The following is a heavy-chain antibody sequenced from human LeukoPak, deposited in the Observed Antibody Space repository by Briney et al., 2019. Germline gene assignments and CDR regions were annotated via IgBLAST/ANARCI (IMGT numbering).Heavy chain of an antibody. CDR1: GFTFSSYA. Sequence: GGSLRLSCAASGFTFSSYAMSWVRQAPGKGLEWVSAISGSGGSTYYADSVKGRFTISRDNSKNTLYLQMNSLRAEDTAVYYCAKDRAYSSGWYINYYYMDVWGKGTTVTVS. V-gene: IGHV3-23*01. CDR3: AKDRAYSSGWYINYYYMDV. J-gene: IGHJ6*03. CDR2: ISGSGGST. D-gene: IGHD6-19*01.